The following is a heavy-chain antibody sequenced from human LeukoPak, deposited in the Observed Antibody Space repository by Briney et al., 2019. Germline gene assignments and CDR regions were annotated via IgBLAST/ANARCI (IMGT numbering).Heavy chain of an antibody. CDR1: GFTVSSNY. CDR3: ARGITIFGVVLYYFDY. V-gene: IGHV3-66*01. D-gene: IGHD3-3*01. Sequence: GGSLRLSCAASGFTVSSNYMSWVRQAPGKGLEWVSVIYSGGSTYYADSVKGRFTISRDNSKNTLYLQMNSLRAEDTAVYYCARGITIFGVVLYYFDYWGQGTLVTVSS. CDR2: IYSGGST. J-gene: IGHJ4*02.